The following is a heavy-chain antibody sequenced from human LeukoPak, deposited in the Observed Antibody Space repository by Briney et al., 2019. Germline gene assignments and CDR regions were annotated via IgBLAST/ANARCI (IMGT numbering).Heavy chain of an antibody. D-gene: IGHD3-22*01. J-gene: IGHJ4*02. CDR1: GGTFSSYA. Sequence: SVKVSCKASGGTFSSYAISWVRQAPGQGLEWMGGIIPIFGTANYAQKFQGRVTITADESTSTAYMELSSLRSEDTAVYYCARVYYYDSSGYREKDYYFDYWGQGTLVTVSS. CDR3: ARVYYYDSSGYREKDYYFDY. CDR2: IIPIFGTA. V-gene: IGHV1-69*13.